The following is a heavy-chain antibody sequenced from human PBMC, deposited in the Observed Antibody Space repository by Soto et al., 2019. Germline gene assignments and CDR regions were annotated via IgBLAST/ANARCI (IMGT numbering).Heavy chain of an antibody. CDR2: SYYSGTT. V-gene: IGHV4-39*01. CDR1: GASISIHNNN. D-gene: IGHD1-1*01. Sequence: PSETLSLTCTVSGASISIHNNNWTWIRQPPGKGFEWIGSSYYSGTTYFNPSLRSRATISVDTSKNQFSLRLTSVTAADSAIYCCTRRCAWNDNYFDPWG. CDR3: TRRCAWNDNYFDP. J-gene: IGHJ5*02.